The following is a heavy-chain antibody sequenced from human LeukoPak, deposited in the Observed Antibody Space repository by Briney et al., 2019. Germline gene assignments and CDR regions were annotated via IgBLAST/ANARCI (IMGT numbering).Heavy chain of an antibody. V-gene: IGHV4-59*01. Sequence: PSETLSLTCTVSGGSISSYYWSWIRQPPGKGLEWIGYIYYSGYTNYNPSLKSRVTISVDTSKNQFSLKLSSVTAADTAVYYCARDVTAAFDYWGQGTLVTVSS. CDR3: ARDVTAAFDY. CDR2: IYYSGYT. D-gene: IGHD6-13*01. J-gene: IGHJ4*02. CDR1: GGSISSYY.